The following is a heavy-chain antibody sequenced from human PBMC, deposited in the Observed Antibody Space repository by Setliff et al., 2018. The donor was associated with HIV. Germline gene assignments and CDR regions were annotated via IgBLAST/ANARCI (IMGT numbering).Heavy chain of an antibody. D-gene: IGHD3-10*01. Sequence: SETLSLTCTVSGGSVGSGSYYWSWIRQSPGKGLEWIGYIYYSGSTTYNPTLKSRVTMSVDASKNQLSLKLRSVTAADTAVYYCARARITMIGGRLEPYAFDRWGQGTKVTVSS. V-gene: IGHV4-61*01. CDR3: ARARITMIGGRLEPYAFDR. J-gene: IGHJ3*01. CDR1: GGSVGSGSYY. CDR2: IYYSGST.